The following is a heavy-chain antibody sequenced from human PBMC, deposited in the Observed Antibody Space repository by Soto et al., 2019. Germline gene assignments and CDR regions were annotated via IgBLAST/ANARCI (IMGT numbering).Heavy chain of an antibody. CDR3: AHKGDGYRGFKY. Sequence: QITLKESGPTLVKPTQTLAMTCTLSGLKQSTSGAGVGWIRQPPGKALEWLALIYWDDDKRYSPSLKSRLTITKDTSKNQVVLTMTNMDPADTATYYCAHKGDGYRGFKYWGQGTLVTVSS. CDR1: GLKQSTSGAG. J-gene: IGHJ4*02. V-gene: IGHV2-5*02. D-gene: IGHD5-12*01. CDR2: IYWDDDK.